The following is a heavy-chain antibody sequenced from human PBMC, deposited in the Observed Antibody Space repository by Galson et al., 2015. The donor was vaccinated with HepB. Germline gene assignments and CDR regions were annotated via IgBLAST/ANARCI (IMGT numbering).Heavy chain of an antibody. D-gene: IGHD3-10*01. CDR2: MNPNSGNT. V-gene: IGHV1-8*01. CDR3: ATRLWFGDNWFDP. CDR1: GSTFTSYD. Sequence: SVKVSCKASGSTFTSYDINWVRQATGQGLEWMGWMNPNSGNTGYAQKFQGRVTMTRNTSISTAYMELSSLRSEDTAVYYCATRLWFGDNWFDPWGQGTLVTVSS. J-gene: IGHJ5*02.